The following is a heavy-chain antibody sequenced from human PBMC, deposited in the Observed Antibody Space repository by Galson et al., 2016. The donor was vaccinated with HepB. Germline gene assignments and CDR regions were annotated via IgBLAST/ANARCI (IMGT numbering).Heavy chain of an antibody. D-gene: IGHD5-24*01. Sequence: SLRLSCAASGFTFSTYGTHWVRQAPGKGLXXVAXXXYXXXSESYADSVKGRVTISRDNSKNTLYLQMHSLRGEDTAVYYCAKGRWDFDSWGQGTLVTVSS. CDR3: AKGRWDFDS. J-gene: IGHJ4*02. CDR2: XXYXXXSE. V-gene: IGHV3-30*18. CDR1: GFTFSTYG.